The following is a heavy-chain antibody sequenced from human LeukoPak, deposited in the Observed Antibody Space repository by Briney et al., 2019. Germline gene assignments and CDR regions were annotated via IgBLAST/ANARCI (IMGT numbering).Heavy chain of an antibody. CDR3: ARGFQIQLWRVPDY. Sequence: ASVKVSCKASGYTFTSYSMHWVRQAPGQGLEWMGIIVPSGGSTTYAQKFQGRVTMTGDTSTSTVYMELSSLRSEDTAVFYCARGFQIQLWRVPDYWGQGTLVTVSS. J-gene: IGHJ4*02. CDR1: GYTFTSYS. CDR2: IVPSGGST. D-gene: IGHD5-18*01. V-gene: IGHV1-46*01.